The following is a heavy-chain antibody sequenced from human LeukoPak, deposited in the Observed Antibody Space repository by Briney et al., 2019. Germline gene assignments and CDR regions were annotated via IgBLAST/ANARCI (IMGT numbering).Heavy chain of an antibody. Sequence: GGSLRLSCAVSGFTFSSYSMNWVRQAPGKGREWVSSISSSSSYIYYADSVKGRFTISRDNAKNSLYLQMNSLRAEDTAVYYCAREGYYDSSGYSNYFDYWGQGTLVTVSS. CDR1: GFTFSSYS. V-gene: IGHV3-21*01. CDR3: AREGYYDSSGYSNYFDY. D-gene: IGHD3-22*01. CDR2: ISSSSSYI. J-gene: IGHJ4*02.